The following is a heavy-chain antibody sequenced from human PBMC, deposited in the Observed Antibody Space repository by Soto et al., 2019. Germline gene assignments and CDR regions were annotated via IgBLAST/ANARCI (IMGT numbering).Heavy chain of an antibody. J-gene: IGHJ6*02. CDR3: AREGYCISTSCRHYDYYGMDV. Sequence: QVQLVQSGAEVKKPGASVKVSCKASGYTFTSYGISWVRQAPGQGLEWMGWISAYNGNTNYAQKLQGRVTMTTDTSTSTAYMALRSLRSDDTAVYYCAREGYCISTSCRHYDYYGMDVWGQGTTVTVSS. CDR2: ISAYNGNT. V-gene: IGHV1-18*01. CDR1: GYTFTSYG. D-gene: IGHD2-2*01.